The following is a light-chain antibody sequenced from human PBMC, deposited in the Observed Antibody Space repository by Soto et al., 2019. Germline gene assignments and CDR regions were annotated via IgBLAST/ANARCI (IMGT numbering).Light chain of an antibody. CDR1: QSVSYSY. J-gene: IGKJ1*01. CDR3: HQYGSSPRP. Sequence: DIMLTQSPGILSLSPGERATLSCRASQSVSYSYLAWYQHKPGQAPRLLIYGASRRATGIPDRFSGSGSGTDFTLTINRLEPEDFAVYYCHQYGSSPRPFGQGTKVDIK. CDR2: GAS. V-gene: IGKV3-20*01.